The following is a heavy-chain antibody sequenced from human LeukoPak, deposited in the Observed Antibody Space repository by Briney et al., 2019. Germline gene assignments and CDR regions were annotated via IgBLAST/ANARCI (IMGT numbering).Heavy chain of an antibody. CDR2: MNPNSGNP. D-gene: IGHD5-12*01. CDR3: ARWGEDEVASIVDY. Sequence: ASVKVSCKASGYTYTSYDINWVRQATGQGLEWMGWMNPNSGNPGYAQKFQGRVTMTRNTTISTAYMELSSLRSEDTAVYYCARWGEDEVASIVDYWGQGTLVTVSS. J-gene: IGHJ4*02. V-gene: IGHV1-8*01. CDR1: GYTYTSYD.